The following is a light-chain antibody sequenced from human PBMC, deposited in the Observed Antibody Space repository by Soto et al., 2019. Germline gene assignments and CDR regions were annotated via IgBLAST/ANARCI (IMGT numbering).Light chain of an antibody. J-gene: IGLJ1*01. Sequence: QSALTQPASVSGSPGQSITISCTGTSSDVGGSNYVSWYQQHPGKAPKLMIYDVSNRPSGVSARFSGSKSGNTASLTISGVQTEDEADYYCGSYTSSSTLYVFGTGTKLTVL. CDR2: DVS. CDR3: GSYTSSSTLYV. CDR1: SSDVGGSNY. V-gene: IGLV2-14*01.